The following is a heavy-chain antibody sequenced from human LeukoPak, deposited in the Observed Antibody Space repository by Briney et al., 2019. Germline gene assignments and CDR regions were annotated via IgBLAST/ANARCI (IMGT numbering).Heavy chain of an antibody. CDR3: AEIKGIAARQPFYY. J-gene: IGHJ4*02. D-gene: IGHD6-6*01. CDR2: ISSSSSYI. V-gene: IGHV3-21*01. Sequence: GGSLRLSCAASGFTFSSNSMNWVRQAPGKGLEWVSSISSSSSYIYYADSVKGRFTISRDNAKNSLYLQMNSLRAEDTAVYYCAEIKGIAARQPFYYWGPGTLVTGSS. CDR1: GFTFSSNS.